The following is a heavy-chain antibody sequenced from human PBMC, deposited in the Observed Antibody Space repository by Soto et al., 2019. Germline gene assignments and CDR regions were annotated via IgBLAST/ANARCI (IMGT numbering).Heavy chain of an antibody. CDR2: IYYSGST. CDR3: ARGRYFDWLYDY. V-gene: IGHV4-59*01. D-gene: IGHD3-9*01. CDR1: GGSISSYY. Sequence: LSLTCTVSGGSISSYYWSWIRQPPGQGLEWIGYIYYSGSTNYNPSLKRRVTISVDTSKNQFSLKLSSVTAADTAVYYCARGRYFDWLYDYWGQGTLVTVSS. J-gene: IGHJ4*02.